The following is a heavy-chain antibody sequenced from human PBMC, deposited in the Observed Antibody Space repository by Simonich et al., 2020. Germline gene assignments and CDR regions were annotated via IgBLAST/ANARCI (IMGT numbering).Heavy chain of an antibody. V-gene: IGHV1-2*02. CDR2: INPNSGGT. CDR3: ARNGLVGILKAFDI. Sequence: QVQLVQSGAEVKKPGASVQVSCKASGYTFTGYYMHWVRQAPGQGTECMRWINPNSGGTNYAKKFQGRVTMTRDTSISTAYMELSRLRSDDTAVYYCARNGLVGILKAFDIWGQGTMVTVSS. J-gene: IGHJ3*02. D-gene: IGHD2-21*01. CDR1: GYTFTGYY.